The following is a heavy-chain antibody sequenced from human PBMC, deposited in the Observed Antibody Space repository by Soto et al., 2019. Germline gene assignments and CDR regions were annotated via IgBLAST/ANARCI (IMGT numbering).Heavy chain of an antibody. V-gene: IGHV3-30*18. J-gene: IGHJ4*02. CDR3: AKDKSDSSGYLVNLGIDY. Sequence: PGGSLRLSCAASGFTFSSYDMHWVRQAPGKGLEWVAVISYDGSNKYYADSVKGRFTISRDNSKNTLYLQMNSLRAEDTAVYYCAKDKSDSSGYLVNLGIDYWGQGTLVTVSS. D-gene: IGHD3-22*01. CDR1: GFTFSSYD. CDR2: ISYDGSNK.